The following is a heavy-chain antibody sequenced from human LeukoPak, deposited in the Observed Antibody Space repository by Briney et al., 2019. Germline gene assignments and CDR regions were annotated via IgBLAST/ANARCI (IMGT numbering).Heavy chain of an antibody. CDR1: GFTFSSYA. D-gene: IGHD2-15*01. CDR3: AKDRGVVVVAGHFDY. V-gene: IGHV3-23*01. J-gene: IGHJ4*02. CDR2: ISGSGGST. Sequence: SGGSLRLSCAASGFTFSSYAMSWVRQAPGEGLEWVSAISGSGGSTYYADSVKGRFTISRDNSKNTLYLQMNSLRAEDTAVYYCAKDRGVVVVAGHFDYWGQETLVTVSS.